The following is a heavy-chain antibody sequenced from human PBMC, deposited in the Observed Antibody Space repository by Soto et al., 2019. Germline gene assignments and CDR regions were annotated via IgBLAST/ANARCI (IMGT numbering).Heavy chain of an antibody. Sequence: QVQLVESGGGVVQPGRSLRLSCAASGFTFSSYAMHWVRQAPGKGLEWVAVISYDGSNKYYADSVKGRFTISRDNSKNTLYLQMNSLRAEDTAVYYCARAGEQWLVLRRFDPWGQGTLVTVSS. CDR1: GFTFSSYA. J-gene: IGHJ5*02. CDR3: ARAGEQWLVLRRFDP. V-gene: IGHV3-30-3*01. D-gene: IGHD6-19*01. CDR2: ISYDGSNK.